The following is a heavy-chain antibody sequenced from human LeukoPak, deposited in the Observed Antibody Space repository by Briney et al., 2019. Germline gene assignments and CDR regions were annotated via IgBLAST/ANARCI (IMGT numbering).Heavy chain of an antibody. J-gene: IGHJ4*02. D-gene: IGHD2-15*01. V-gene: IGHV1-69*04. CDR2: IIPILGIA. CDR3: ASEAYCSGGSCYYYFDY. Sequence: ASVKVSCKASGGTFSSYAISWVRQAPGQGLEWMGRIIPILGIANYAQKFQGRVTITADKSTSTAYMELSSLRSEDTAVYYCASEAYCSGGSCYYYFDYWGQGTLVTVSS. CDR1: GGTFSSYA.